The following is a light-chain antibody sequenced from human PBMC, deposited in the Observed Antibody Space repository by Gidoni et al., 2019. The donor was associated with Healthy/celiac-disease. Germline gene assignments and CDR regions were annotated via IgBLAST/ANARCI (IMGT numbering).Light chain of an antibody. J-gene: IGKJ2*01. CDR1: QSISSY. V-gene: IGKV1-39*01. CDR3: QQSYSTPLYT. CDR2: AAS. Sequence: DILMTQSPSSLSASVGYRVTITCRASQSISSYLNWYQQKPGKAPKLLIYAASSLQSGVTSRFSGSGSGTDVTITISSLQPEDFATYYCQQSYSTPLYTFGQGIKLEIK.